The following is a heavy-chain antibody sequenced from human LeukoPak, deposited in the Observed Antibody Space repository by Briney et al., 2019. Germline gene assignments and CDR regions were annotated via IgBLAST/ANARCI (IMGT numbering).Heavy chain of an antibody. V-gene: IGHV4-30-4*01. Sequence: PSETLSLTCTVSGGSISSGDYYWSWIRQPPGKGLEWIGYIYYSGSTYYNPSLKSRVTISVDTSKNQFSLKLSSVTAADTAVYYCARGTLSDYGDYSLFDYWGQGTLVTVSS. CDR1: GGSISSGDYY. CDR2: IYYSGST. J-gene: IGHJ4*02. CDR3: ARGTLSDYGDYSLFDY. D-gene: IGHD4-17*01.